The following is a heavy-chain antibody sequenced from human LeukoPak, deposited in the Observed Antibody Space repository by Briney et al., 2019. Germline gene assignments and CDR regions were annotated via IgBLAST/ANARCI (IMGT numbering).Heavy chain of an antibody. CDR3: ARDRDSSWPVFDY. V-gene: IGHV3-21*01. Sequence: PGGSLRLSCAASGFTFSSYSMNWVRQAPGKGLEWVSSISSSSSYVYYADSVKGRFTISRDNAKNSLYLQMNSLRAEDTAVYYCARDRDSSWPVFDYWGQGTLVTVSS. J-gene: IGHJ4*02. CDR2: ISSSSSYV. D-gene: IGHD6-13*01. CDR1: GFTFSSYS.